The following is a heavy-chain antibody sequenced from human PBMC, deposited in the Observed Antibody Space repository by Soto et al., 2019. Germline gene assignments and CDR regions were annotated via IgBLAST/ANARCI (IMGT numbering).Heavy chain of an antibody. Sequence: QVQLVESGGGVVQPGRSLRLSCAASGFTFSSYTMHWVRQAPGKGLEWVAVISYDGSNKYCVDSVRGRFTISRDNSKNTLYLQMNSLRAEDTALYYCAREGGTSEFDYWGQGTLVTVSS. J-gene: IGHJ4*02. CDR1: GFTFSSYT. CDR2: ISYDGSNK. V-gene: IGHV3-30-3*01. CDR3: AREGGTSEFDY. D-gene: IGHD3-16*01.